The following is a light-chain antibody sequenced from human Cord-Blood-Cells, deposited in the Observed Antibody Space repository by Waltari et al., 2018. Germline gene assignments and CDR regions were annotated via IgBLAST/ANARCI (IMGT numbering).Light chain of an antibody. CDR2: GAS. CDR3: QQYNNWPLLLT. V-gene: IGKV3D-15*01. J-gene: IGKJ4*01. CDR1: QSVSSN. Sequence: EIVMTQSPATLSVSPGERATLSCRASQSVSSNLAWYQQKPGQAPRLLIYGASIRATGIPARFSGSGSGTEFTLTISSLQSVDFAVYYCQQYNNWPLLLTFGGGTKVEIK.